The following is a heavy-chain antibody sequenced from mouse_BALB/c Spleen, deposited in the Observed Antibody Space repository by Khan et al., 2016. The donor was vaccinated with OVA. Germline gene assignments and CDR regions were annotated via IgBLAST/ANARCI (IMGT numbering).Heavy chain of an antibody. V-gene: IGHV1-4*01. CDR1: GYTFTSYT. D-gene: IGHD2-14*01. CDR2: INPSNGYT. Sequence: QVRLQQSGAELVRPGASVKMSCKASGYTFTSYTIYWIKLRPGQGLVWIGYINPSNGYTNYNQKFEDKVTLTADKSSTTAYMQLSSLTSDDSAVYNYVGEGADYRNDGWFDYWGQGTLVTVSA. CDR3: VGEGADYRNDGWFDY. J-gene: IGHJ3*01.